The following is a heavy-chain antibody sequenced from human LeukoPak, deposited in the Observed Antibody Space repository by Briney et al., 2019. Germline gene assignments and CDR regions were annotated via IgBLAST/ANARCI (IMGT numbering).Heavy chain of an antibody. CDR1: GYSISSGYY. CDR3: ARLHTVTNEYYFDY. Sequence: PSETLSLTCTVSGYSISSGYYWGWIRQPPGKGLEWIGSIYYSGSTYYNPSLKSRVTISVDTSKNQFSLKLSSVTAADTAVYYCARLHTVTNEYYFDYWGQGTLVTVSS. D-gene: IGHD4-17*01. CDR2: IYYSGST. J-gene: IGHJ4*02. V-gene: IGHV4-38-2*02.